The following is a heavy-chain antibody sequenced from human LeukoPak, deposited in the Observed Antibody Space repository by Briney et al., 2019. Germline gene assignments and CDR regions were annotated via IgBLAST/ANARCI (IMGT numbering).Heavy chain of an antibody. CDR1: GDIVSGNSVT. CDR2: TYYRSKWYN. V-gene: IGHV6-1*01. D-gene: IGHD6-13*01. CDR3: TREAVVGYSDY. Sequence: SQTLSLTCAISGDIVSGNSVTWNWIRQSPSRGLEWPGRTYYRSKWYNDYAVSVKSRITINPDTSKNQFSLQLNSVTPEDTAVYYCTREAVVGYSDYWGQGILVTVSS. J-gene: IGHJ4*02.